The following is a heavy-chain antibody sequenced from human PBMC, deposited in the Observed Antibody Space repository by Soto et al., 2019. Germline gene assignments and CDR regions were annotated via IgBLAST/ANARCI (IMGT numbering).Heavy chain of an antibody. Sequence: SETLSLTCTVSGGSVSSGSYYWSWIRQPPGKGLEWIGYIYYSGSTNYNPSLKSRVTISVDTSKNQFSLKRSSVTAADTAVYYCARDRGRDIVATNRAFDIWGQGTMVTVSS. D-gene: IGHD5-12*01. CDR3: ARDRGRDIVATNRAFDI. J-gene: IGHJ3*02. CDR1: GGSVSSGSYY. CDR2: IYYSGST. V-gene: IGHV4-61*01.